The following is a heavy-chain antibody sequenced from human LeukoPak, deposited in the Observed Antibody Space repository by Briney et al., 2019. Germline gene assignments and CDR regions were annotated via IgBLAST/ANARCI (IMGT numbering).Heavy chain of an antibody. V-gene: IGHV3-30*04. CDR2: ITYDGSDT. CDR3: ARPGGYAFDI. Sequence: GGSLRLSCEASGFIFSTYAFRWVRQAPGKGPEWMAFITYDGSDTYFADSVKGRFTLSRDNSKNALYLQMNSLRTADTAVYYCARPGGYAFDIWGQGTMVTVSS. CDR1: GFIFSTYA. J-gene: IGHJ3*02. D-gene: IGHD3-10*01.